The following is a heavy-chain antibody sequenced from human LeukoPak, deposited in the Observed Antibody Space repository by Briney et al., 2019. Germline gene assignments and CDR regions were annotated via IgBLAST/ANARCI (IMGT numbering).Heavy chain of an antibody. Sequence: PSETLSLTCTVSGGSISSYYWSWIRQPPGKGLEWIGYIYYSGSTNYNPSLKSRVTISVDTSKNQFSLKLSSVTAADTAVYYCARTMVRFLPYYQYGMDVWGQGTTVTVSS. CDR3: ARTMVRFLPYYQYGMDV. J-gene: IGHJ6*02. CDR1: GGSISSYY. CDR2: IYYSGST. D-gene: IGHD3-10*01. V-gene: IGHV4-59*12.